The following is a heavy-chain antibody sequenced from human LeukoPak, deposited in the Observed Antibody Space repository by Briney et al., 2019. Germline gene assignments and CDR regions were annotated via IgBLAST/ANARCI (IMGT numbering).Heavy chain of an antibody. CDR2: INHSGST. D-gene: IGHD3-22*01. CDR3: ARGVHYDSSGYYSARDY. J-gene: IGHJ4*02. Sequence: SETLSLTCAVYGGSFSGYYWSWIRQPPGKGLEWIGEINHSGSTNYNPSLKSRVTISVDTSKNQFSLKLSSGTAADTAVYYCARGVHYDSSGYYSARDYWGQGTLVTVSS. V-gene: IGHV4-34*01. CDR1: GGSFSGYY.